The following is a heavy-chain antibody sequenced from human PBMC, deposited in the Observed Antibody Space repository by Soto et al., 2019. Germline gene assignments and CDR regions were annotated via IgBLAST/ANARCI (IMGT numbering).Heavy chain of an antibody. CDR1: GGSFSGYY. Sequence: SETLSLTCAVYGGSFSGYYWSWIRQPPWKGLEWIGEINHSGSTNYNPSLKSRVTISVDTSKNQFSLKLSSVTAADTAVYYCARGRVGLVTMVRGVIYYGMDVWGQGTTVTVSS. CDR2: INHSGST. V-gene: IGHV4-34*01. D-gene: IGHD3-10*01. CDR3: ARGRVGLVTMVRGVIYYGMDV. J-gene: IGHJ6*02.